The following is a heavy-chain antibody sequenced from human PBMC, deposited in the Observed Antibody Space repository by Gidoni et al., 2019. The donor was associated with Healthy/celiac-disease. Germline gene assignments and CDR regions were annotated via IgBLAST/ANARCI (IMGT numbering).Heavy chain of an antibody. J-gene: IGHJ6*02. CDR2: ISWNSGSI. V-gene: IGHV3-9*01. CDR3: AKDTSRYYYYGMDV. Sequence: EVQLVESGGGLVQPGRSLRLSCAASGFTFDDYAMHWVRQAPGKGLEWVSGISWNSGSIGYADSVKGRFTISRDNAKNSLYLQMNSLRAEDTALYYCAKDTSRYYYYGMDVWGQGTTVTVSS. CDR1: GFTFDDYA.